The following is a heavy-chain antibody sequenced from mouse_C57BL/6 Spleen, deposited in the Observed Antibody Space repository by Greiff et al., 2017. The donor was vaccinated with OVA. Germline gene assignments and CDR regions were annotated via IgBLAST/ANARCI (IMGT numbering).Heavy chain of an antibody. Sequence: QVQLKQPGAELVMPGASVKLSCKASGYTFTSYWMHWVKQRPGQGLEWIGEIDPSDSYTNYNQKFKGKSTLTVDKSSSTAYMQLSSLTSEDSAVYYCARGNLGRAMDYWGQGTSVTVSS. CDR3: ARGNLGRAMDY. CDR1: GYTFTSYW. V-gene: IGHV1-69*01. CDR2: IDPSDSYT. J-gene: IGHJ4*01.